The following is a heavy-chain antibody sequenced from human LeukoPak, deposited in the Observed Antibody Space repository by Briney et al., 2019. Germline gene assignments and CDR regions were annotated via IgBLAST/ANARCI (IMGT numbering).Heavy chain of an antibody. Sequence: GGSLTLSCAASGFTFSSYAMHWVRQAPGKGVEWVAVIYYYGSNKYYADSVKGRFTISRENSKNTLYLQMNSLRAEDTAVYYCARDAEDCSSTSCYSDAYYGMDVWGQGTTVTVSS. D-gene: IGHD2-2*02. CDR1: GFTFSSYA. V-gene: IGHV3-30-3*01. CDR3: ARDAEDCSSTSCYSDAYYGMDV. CDR2: IYYYGSNK. J-gene: IGHJ6*01.